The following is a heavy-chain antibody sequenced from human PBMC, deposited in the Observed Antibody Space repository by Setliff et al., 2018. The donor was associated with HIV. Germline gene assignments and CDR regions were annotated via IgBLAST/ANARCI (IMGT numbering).Heavy chain of an antibody. CDR1: GGSINNGAYY. Sequence: SETLSLTCTVSGGSINNGAYYWSWFRHQPGRGLELLGNIYYNGITHYNPSLKSRLSISIDTSKNQFYLQLNSVTAADTSVFYCAREIVRVVLDIWGPGTAVTVSS. D-gene: IGHD2-8*01. CDR3: AREIVRVVLDI. CDR2: IYYNGIT. V-gene: IGHV4-31*03. J-gene: IGHJ3*02.